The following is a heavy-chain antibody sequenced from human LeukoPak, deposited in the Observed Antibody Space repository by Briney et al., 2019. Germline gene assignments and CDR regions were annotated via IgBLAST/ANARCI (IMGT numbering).Heavy chain of an antibody. Sequence: GGSLRLSCAASGFTFSSYWMHWVRQAPGKGLVWVSRINSDGSGTTYADSVKSRFTISRDNAKNTLYLQMSSLRVEDTAVYYCANGYTSTYYNALDIGSQGTMVTVSS. D-gene: IGHD3-16*01. J-gene: IGHJ3*02. V-gene: IGHV3-74*01. CDR3: ANGYTSTYYNALDI. CDR2: INSDGSGT. CDR1: GFTFSSYW.